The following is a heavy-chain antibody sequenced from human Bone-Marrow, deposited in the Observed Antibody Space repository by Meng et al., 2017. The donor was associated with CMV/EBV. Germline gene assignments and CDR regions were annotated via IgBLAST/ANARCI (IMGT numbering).Heavy chain of an antibody. CDR2: IFYSGST. J-gene: IGHJ5*02. CDR3: ARLYSGWSGWFDP. D-gene: IGHD6-19*01. V-gene: IGHV4-39*07. CDR1: GGSIRSSSYY. Sequence: SETLSLTCTVSGGSIRSSSYYWGWIRQPPGKGLEWIGSIFYSGSTYYSPSLKSRVTISVDTSKNQFSLKLSSVTAADTAVYYCARLYSGWSGWFDPWGQGTLVTVSS.